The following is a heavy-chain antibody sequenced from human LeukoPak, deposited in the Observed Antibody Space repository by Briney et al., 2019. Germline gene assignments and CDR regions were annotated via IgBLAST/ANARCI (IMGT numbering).Heavy chain of an antibody. J-gene: IGHJ6*03. CDR2: ISSSGSTI. V-gene: IGHV3-48*03. Sequence: GGSLRLSCAASGFTYSSYEMNWVRQAPGKGLEWVSYISSSGSTIYYADSVKGRFTISRDNAKNSLYLQMNSLRAEDTAVYYCACLRGIVVVPAASYYYYMDVWGKGTTVTVSS. CDR3: ACLRGIVVVPAASYYYYMDV. D-gene: IGHD2-2*01. CDR1: GFTYSSYE.